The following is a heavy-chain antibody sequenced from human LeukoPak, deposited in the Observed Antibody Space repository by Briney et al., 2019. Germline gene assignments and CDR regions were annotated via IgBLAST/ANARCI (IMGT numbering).Heavy chain of an antibody. J-gene: IGHJ4*02. Sequence: SQTLSLTCTVSGGSISSGGHYWSWIRQHPGKGLEWIGYIYYSGSTYYNPSLKTRVTISVDRSKNQVSLKLSSVTAAEPAVYYCESDSATGWYGSGSSNPYYFDYWGQGTMVTVSS. CDR3: ESDSATGWYGSGSSNPYYFDY. CDR1: GGSISSGGHY. V-gene: IGHV4-31*03. D-gene: IGHD3-10*01. CDR2: IYYSGST.